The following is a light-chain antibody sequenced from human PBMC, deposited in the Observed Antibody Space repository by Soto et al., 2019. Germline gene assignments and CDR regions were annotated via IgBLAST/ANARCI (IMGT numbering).Light chain of an antibody. Sequence: PGDRATLSCRASQSLSVSYIAWYQQKPGQAPRLLIYSTSTRAAGIPDRFTGRGSGTHFTLAISRPEPEDFAVYYCHQFGDSPQTLGQGTNVDIK. J-gene: IGKJ1*01. CDR1: QSLSVSY. V-gene: IGKV3-20*01. CDR2: STS. CDR3: HQFGDSPQT.